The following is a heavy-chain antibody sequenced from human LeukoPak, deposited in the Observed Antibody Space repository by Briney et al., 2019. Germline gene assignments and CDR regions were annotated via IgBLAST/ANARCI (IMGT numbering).Heavy chain of an antibody. CDR3: ARDAPSYYDFWSGYLVAFDI. J-gene: IGHJ3*02. CDR2: INPNSGGT. CDR1: GYTFTGYY. Sequence: ASVKVSCKASGYTFTGYYMHWVRQAPGQGLEWMGWINPNSGGTNYAQKFQGRVTMTRDTSISTAYMELSRLRSDDTAVYYCARDAPSYYDFWSGYLVAFDIWGQGTMVTVSS. V-gene: IGHV1-2*02. D-gene: IGHD3-3*01.